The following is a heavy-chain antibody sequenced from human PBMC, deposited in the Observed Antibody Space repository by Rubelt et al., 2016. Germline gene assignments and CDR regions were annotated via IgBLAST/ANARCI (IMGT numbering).Heavy chain of an antibody. CDR3: AKDGASSL. CDR2: IYDSGST. V-gene: IGHV4-59*11. Sequence: QLQLQESGPGLVKPSETLSLTCTVSGGSITSHNWSWIRQPPGKGLEWIGYIYDSGSTNYNPSLKSRVSRSVDTSKNQLSLKLSSGTAADTAVYYCAKDGASSLWGQGTMVTVSS. J-gene: IGHJ3*01. D-gene: IGHD3-16*01. CDR1: GGSITSHN.